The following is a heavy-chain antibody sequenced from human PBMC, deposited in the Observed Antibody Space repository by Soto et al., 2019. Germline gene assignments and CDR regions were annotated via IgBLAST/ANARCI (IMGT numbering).Heavy chain of an antibody. Sequence: PSETLSLTCAVYGESFSGYYWSWIRQPPGKGLEWIGEINRSRSTNHNLSLKSRVTISVDTSKNQFSLKLNSVTAADTAVYYCARGWVGTGSHYFRFWGQGTLVTVS. J-gene: IGHJ4*02. CDR2: INRSRST. D-gene: IGHD2-21*01. V-gene: IGHV4-34*01. CDR3: ARGWVGTGSHYFRF. CDR1: GESFSGYY.